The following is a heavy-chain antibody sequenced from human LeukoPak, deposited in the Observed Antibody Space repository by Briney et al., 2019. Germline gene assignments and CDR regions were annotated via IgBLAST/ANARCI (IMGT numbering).Heavy chain of an antibody. J-gene: IGHJ6*02. Sequence: PGGSLRLSCAASGFTFSDYYMSWIRQAPGKGLEWVSYISSSGSTIYYADSVKGRFTISRDNAKNSLYLQMNGLRAEGTAVYYCARDGTTVTTSVTYYYYYGMDVWGQGTTVTVSS. D-gene: IGHD4-11*01. CDR3: ARDGTTVTTSVTYYYYYGMDV. CDR2: ISSSGSTI. V-gene: IGHV3-11*01. CDR1: GFTFSDYY.